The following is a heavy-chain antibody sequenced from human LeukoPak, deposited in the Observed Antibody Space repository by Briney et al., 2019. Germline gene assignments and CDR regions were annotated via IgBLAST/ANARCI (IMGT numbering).Heavy chain of an antibody. J-gene: IGHJ4*02. V-gene: IGHV4-34*01. D-gene: IGHD1-26*01. Sequence: SETLSLTCAVYGGSFSGYYWSWIRQPPGKGLEWIGEISQSGNTNHNPSLKSRVTISVDTSKNQFSLKLSSVTAADTAVYYCARLIVGATPDYWGQGTLVTVSS. CDR3: ARLIVGATPDY. CDR2: ISQSGNT. CDR1: GGSFSGYY.